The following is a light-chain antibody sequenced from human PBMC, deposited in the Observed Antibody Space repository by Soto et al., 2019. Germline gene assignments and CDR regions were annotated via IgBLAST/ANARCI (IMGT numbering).Light chain of an antibody. Sequence: QSVLTQPASVSGSPGQSITISCAGTSSDIGGYNHVSWYQQHPGKAPKVIIYEVSNRPSGVSNRFSGSKSGNTASLTISGLQAEDEADYYCSSFTITSTLFVFGTGTKVTVL. CDR1: SSDIGGYNH. J-gene: IGLJ1*01. V-gene: IGLV2-14*01. CDR3: SSFTITSTLFV. CDR2: EVS.